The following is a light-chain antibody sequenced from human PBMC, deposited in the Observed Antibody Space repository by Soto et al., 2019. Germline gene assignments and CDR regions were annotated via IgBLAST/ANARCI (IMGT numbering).Light chain of an antibody. Sequence: EIMMTQSPATLSVSPGERATLSCRASQSVSSNLAWYQQKPVQAPRLLIYGASTRATGIPARFSGSGSGTEFTLTISSLQSEDFAVYYCQQYNNWPPWTFGQGTKVDIK. V-gene: IGKV3-15*01. CDR2: GAS. CDR3: QQYNNWPPWT. J-gene: IGKJ1*01. CDR1: QSVSSN.